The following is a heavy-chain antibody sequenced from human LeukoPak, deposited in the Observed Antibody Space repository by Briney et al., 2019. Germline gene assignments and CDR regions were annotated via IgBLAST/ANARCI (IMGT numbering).Heavy chain of an antibody. D-gene: IGHD3-10*01. J-gene: IGHJ4*02. CDR1: GGSISSYY. CDR3: ARRRVRRGPFDY. V-gene: IGHV4-39*07. Sequence: SETLSLTCTVSGGSISSYYWGWIRQPPGKGLEWIGSMYYSGSTYYNPSLKSRVTISVDTSKNQFSLKLSSVTAADTAVYYCARRRVRRGPFDYWGQGTLVTVSS. CDR2: MYYSGST.